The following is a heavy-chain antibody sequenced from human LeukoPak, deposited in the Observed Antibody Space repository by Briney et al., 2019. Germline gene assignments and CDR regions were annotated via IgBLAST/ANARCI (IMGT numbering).Heavy chain of an antibody. CDR3: AKALITGHTWHAFDI. D-gene: IGHD3-22*01. CDR1: GFTFSSYG. J-gene: IGHJ3*02. V-gene: IGHV3-30*18. CDR2: ISYDGSNK. Sequence: GRSLRLSCAASGFTFSSYGMHWVRQAPGKGLEWVAVISYDGSNKYYADSVKGRFTISRDNPKNTLYLQMNSLRAEDTAVYYCAKALITGHTWHAFDIWGQGTMVTVSS.